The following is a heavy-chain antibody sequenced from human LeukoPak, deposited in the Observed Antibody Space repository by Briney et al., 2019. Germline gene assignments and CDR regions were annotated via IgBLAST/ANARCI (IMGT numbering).Heavy chain of an antibody. J-gene: IGHJ4*02. D-gene: IGHD3/OR15-3a*01. CDR1: GGSISSNSYY. CDR2: IYYSGSP. Sequence: SETLSLTGTVSGGSISSNSYYWGWIRHPPGKGLEWIGSIYYSGSPYYNPSLKSRVTISVDTSKNQFSLKVISVTAADTAVYYCARWRTARTGFDYWGQGTLVTVSS. V-gene: IGHV4-39*01. CDR3: ARWRTARTGFDY.